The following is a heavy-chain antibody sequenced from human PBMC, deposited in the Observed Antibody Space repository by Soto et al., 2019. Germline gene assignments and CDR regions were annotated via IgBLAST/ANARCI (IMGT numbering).Heavy chain of an antibody. CDR2: ISSSSSTI. CDR3: ARGNYDSSGFDY. V-gene: IGHV3-48*02. Sequence: GGSLRLSCGASGFTFSGYSVNWVRQAPGKGLEWVSYISSSSSTIYYADSVKGRFTISRDNAKNSLYLQMNSLRDEDTAVYYCARGNYDSSGFDYWGQGTLVTVSS. CDR1: GFTFSGYS. D-gene: IGHD3-22*01. J-gene: IGHJ4*02.